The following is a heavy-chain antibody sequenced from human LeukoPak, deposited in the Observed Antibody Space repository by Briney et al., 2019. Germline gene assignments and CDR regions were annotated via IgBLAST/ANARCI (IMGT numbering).Heavy chain of an antibody. CDR3: ARVVPDNMVRGVIYFDY. V-gene: IGHV4-38-2*02. CDR2: IYHSGST. D-gene: IGHD3-10*01. CDR1: GYSISSGYY. Sequence: SETLSLTCTVSGYSISSGYYWGWIRQPPGKGLEWIGSIYHSGSTYYNPSLKSRVTISVDTSKNQFSLKLSSVTAADTAVYYCARVVPDNMVRGVIYFDYWGQGTLVTVSS. J-gene: IGHJ4*02.